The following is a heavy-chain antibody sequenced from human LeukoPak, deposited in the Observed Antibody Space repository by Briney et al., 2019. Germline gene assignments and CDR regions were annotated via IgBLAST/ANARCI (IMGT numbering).Heavy chain of an antibody. CDR2: VSYNGST. D-gene: IGHD3-10*01. CDR3: ARGTNYGSGTYHY. Sequence: KSSETLSLTCTVSSGSISSYYWSWIRQPPGRGLEWIGYVSYNGSTNYNPSLKSRVTISIDTSKNQFSLKLTSVTAADTAVYYCARGTNYGSGTYHYWGQGTLVTVSS. V-gene: IGHV4-59*01. CDR1: SGSISSYY. J-gene: IGHJ4*02.